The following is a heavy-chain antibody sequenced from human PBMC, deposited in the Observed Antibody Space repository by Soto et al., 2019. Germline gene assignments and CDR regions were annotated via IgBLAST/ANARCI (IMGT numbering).Heavy chain of an antibody. CDR1: GGSMSSHD. V-gene: IGHV4-59*11. Sequence: SETLSLTCTVSGGSMSSHDGTWLRQPPGKGLEWIGYISYSGSTYYNPSLKSRVTISADTSRNQFSLKLSSVIAADTAVYYCARADPDASVGYWGQGTLVTVSS. CDR2: ISYSGST. D-gene: IGHD3-16*01. CDR3: ARADPDASVGY. J-gene: IGHJ4*02.